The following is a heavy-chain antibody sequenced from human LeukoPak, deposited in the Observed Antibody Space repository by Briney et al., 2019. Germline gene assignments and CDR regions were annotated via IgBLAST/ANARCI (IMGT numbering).Heavy chain of an antibody. D-gene: IGHD2-15*01. CDR2: IWYDGSNK. CDR1: GFTFSSYG. J-gene: IGHJ6*02. Sequence: GGSLRLSCAASGFTFSSYGMHWVRQAPGKGLEWVAVIWYDGSNKYYADSVKGRFTISRDNSKNTLYLQMNSLRAEDTAVYYCAREWDCSGGSCYRYYGMDVRGQGTTVTVSS. V-gene: IGHV3-33*01. CDR3: AREWDCSGGSCYRYYGMDV.